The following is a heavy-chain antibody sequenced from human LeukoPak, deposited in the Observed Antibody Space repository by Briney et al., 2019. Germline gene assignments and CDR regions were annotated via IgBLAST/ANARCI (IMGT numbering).Heavy chain of an antibody. CDR2: INWNGGST. CDR3: ARVAYSGYVTGNDY. Sequence: GGSLRLSCAASGFNFDDYGTSWVRQAPGKGLEWVSGINWNGGSTGYADSVKGRFTISRDNAKNSLYVQMNSLRAEDTALYYCARVAYSGYVTGNDYWGQGTLVIVSS. CDR1: GFNFDDYG. D-gene: IGHD5-12*01. J-gene: IGHJ4*02. V-gene: IGHV3-20*04.